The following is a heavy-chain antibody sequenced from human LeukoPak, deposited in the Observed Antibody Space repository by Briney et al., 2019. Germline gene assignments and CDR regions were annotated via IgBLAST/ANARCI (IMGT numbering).Heavy chain of an antibody. Sequence: GASVKVSCKASGYTFTSFYIYWFRQAPGQGLEGVGMINPSGGTTNYAQRFQGRVTMTRDSSTSTVYMELSSLRSEDTAVHCCARGPRHGDYSIVFDFWGQGTLVTVSS. CDR3: ARGPRHGDYSIVFDF. V-gene: IGHV1-46*01. D-gene: IGHD4-17*01. CDR2: INPSGGTT. J-gene: IGHJ4*02. CDR1: GYTFTSFY.